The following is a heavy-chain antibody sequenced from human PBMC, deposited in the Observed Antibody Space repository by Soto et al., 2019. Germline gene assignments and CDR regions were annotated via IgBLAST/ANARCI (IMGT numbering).Heavy chain of an antibody. Sequence: QLQLQESGPGLVKPSETLSLTCTVSGGTINSTSYYWGWIRQPPGKGLEWIGSIYYSGSTYYNPSLKRRVTISVDTSKNQFSLKLSSVTAADTAVYYCARLTLPIIAVWGQGTLVTVSS. J-gene: IGHJ4*02. D-gene: IGHD6-13*01. CDR3: ARLTLPIIAV. CDR2: IYYSGST. CDR1: GGTINSTSYY. V-gene: IGHV4-39*01.